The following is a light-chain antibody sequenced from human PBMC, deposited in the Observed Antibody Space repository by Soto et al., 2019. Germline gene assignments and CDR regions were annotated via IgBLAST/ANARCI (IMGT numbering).Light chain of an antibody. CDR2: DTS. CDR3: QHYNNWPLT. Sequence: EIVLTQSPGTLSLSPGERVTLSCRASQSVKNNLTWYQQKPGQAPRLLIYDTSTRATGIPARFSGSGSGTEFTLTISSLQSGDFAVYYCQHYNNWPLTFGGGTKVDIK. J-gene: IGKJ4*01. V-gene: IGKV3-15*01. CDR1: QSVKNN.